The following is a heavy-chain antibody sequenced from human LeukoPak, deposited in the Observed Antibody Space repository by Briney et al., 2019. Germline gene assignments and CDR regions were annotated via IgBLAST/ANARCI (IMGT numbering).Heavy chain of an antibody. CDR1: GYTFTSYY. Sequence: ASAKVSCKASGYTFTSYYMHWVRQAPGQGLEWMGIINPSGGSTSYAQKFQGRVTMTRDMSTSTVYMELSSLRSEDTAVYYCARTYYPYYFDYWGQGTLVTVSS. CDR2: INPSGGST. V-gene: IGHV1-46*01. CDR3: ARTYYPYYFDY. J-gene: IGHJ4*02. D-gene: IGHD3-10*01.